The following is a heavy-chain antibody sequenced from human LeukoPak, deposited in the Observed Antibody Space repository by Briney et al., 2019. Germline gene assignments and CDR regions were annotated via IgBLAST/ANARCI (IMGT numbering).Heavy chain of an antibody. J-gene: IGHJ1*01. Sequence: GGSLRPSYAAAGSTFSSSAMSWVRQAPGKGLEWVSAISGSGGSTYYADSVKGRFTISRANSKNTLYLQMNSLRAEDTSVYYCAKSLSGNSYGYYQQWGQGTLVTVSS. CDR1: GSTFSSSA. D-gene: IGHD2-15*01. CDR3: AKSLSGNSYGYYQQ. CDR2: ISGSGGST. V-gene: IGHV3-23*01.